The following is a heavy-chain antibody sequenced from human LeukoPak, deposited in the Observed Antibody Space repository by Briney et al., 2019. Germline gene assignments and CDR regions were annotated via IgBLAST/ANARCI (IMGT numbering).Heavy chain of an antibody. CDR3: ASDQHSYAHAAH. D-gene: IGHD5-18*01. CDR2: IYSGGTT. Sequence: GGSLRLSCAASGFTFSDYYMSWVRQAPGKGLEWVSVIYSGGTTYYADSVKGRFTISRDNSKNTLHLQMNSLRAEDTAVYYCASDQHSYAHAAHWGQGTLVTVSS. CDR1: GFTFSDYY. V-gene: IGHV3-66*01. J-gene: IGHJ4*02.